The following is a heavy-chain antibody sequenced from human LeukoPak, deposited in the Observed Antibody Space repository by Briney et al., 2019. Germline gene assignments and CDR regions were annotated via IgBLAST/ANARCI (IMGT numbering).Heavy chain of an antibody. CDR2: IYYSGST. J-gene: IGHJ4*02. CDR1: GASISAYY. D-gene: IGHD1-14*01. CDR3: AAYSHRTPDFDY. V-gene: IGHV4-59*01. Sequence: SETLSLTCTVSGASISAYYWSWIRQPPGKGLEWIGYIYYSGSTNYNPSLKSRVTISVDTSKNQFSLKLSSVTAADTAVYYCAAYSHRTPDFDYWGQGTLVTVSS.